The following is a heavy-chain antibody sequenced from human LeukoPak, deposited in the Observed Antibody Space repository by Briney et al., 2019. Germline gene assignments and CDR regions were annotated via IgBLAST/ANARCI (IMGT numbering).Heavy chain of an antibody. CDR1: GFTFSSYS. J-gene: IGHJ4*02. CDR2: TWYDGGNK. D-gene: IGHD3-22*01. CDR3: ARDRRYRYDSSGAKDY. V-gene: IGHV3-33*08. Sequence: GGSLRLSCAASGFTFSSYSMNWVRQAPGKGLEWVAVTWYDGGNKYYADSVKGRFTISRDNSKNTLYLQMNSLRAEDTAVYYCARDRRYRYDSSGAKDYWGQGTLVTVSS.